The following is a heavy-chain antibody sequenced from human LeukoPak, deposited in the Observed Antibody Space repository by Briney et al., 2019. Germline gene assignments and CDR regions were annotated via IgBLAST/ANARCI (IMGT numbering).Heavy chain of an antibody. V-gene: IGHV3-30*02. J-gene: IGHJ4*02. CDR3: AKVAYYYDSSGYYVDY. Sequence: GGSLRLSCAASGFTFSSYGMHWVRQAPGKGLEWVAFIRYDGSNKYYADSVKGRFTISRDNSKTTLYLQMNSLRAEDTAVYYCAKVAYYYDSSGYYVDYWGQGTLVTVSS. D-gene: IGHD3-22*01. CDR2: IRYDGSNK. CDR1: GFTFSSYG.